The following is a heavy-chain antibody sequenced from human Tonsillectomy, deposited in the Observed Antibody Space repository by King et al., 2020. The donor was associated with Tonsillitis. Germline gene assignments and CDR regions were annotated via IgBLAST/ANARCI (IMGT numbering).Heavy chain of an antibody. Sequence: VQLQESGPGLVKPSETLSLTCTVSGGSISSYYWSWIRQPPGKGLEWIGYIYYSGSTNYNPSLKSRVTISVDTSKNQFSLKLSSLTAADTAVNYCARVGEQWLVPGSWHFDLWGRGTMVTVSS. D-gene: IGHD6-19*01. CDR3: ARVGEQWLVPGSWHFDL. CDR1: GGSISSYY. J-gene: IGHJ2*01. CDR2: IYYSGST. V-gene: IGHV4-59*01.